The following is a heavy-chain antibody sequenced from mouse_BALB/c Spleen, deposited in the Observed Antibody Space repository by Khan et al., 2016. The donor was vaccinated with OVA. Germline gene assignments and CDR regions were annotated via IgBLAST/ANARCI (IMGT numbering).Heavy chain of an antibody. CDR1: GYSITSGYA. V-gene: IGHV3-2*02. D-gene: IGHD1-1*01. J-gene: IGHJ2*01. Sequence: EVQLQESGPGLVKPSQSLSLTCTVTGYSITSGYAWNCLRQSPGNKLGWMGYISYSSVTSYTPSLNSRISINRDTYKNQFFRQLNSVTTEDTATYYCARGNYYGYYFDYWGQGTTLTVSS. CDR3: ARGNYYGYYFDY. CDR2: ISYSSVT.